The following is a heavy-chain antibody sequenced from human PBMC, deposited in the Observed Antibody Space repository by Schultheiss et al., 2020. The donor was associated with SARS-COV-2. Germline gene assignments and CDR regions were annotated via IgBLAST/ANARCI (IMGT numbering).Heavy chain of an antibody. V-gene: IGHV3-64*01. D-gene: IGHD4/OR15-4a*01. CDR2: ISSNGGST. Sequence: GGSLRLSCAASGFTFSSYAMHWVRQAPGKGLEYVSAISSNGGSTYYANSVKGRFTISRDNSKNTLYLQMGSLRAEDTAVYYCAKDRAKGAFDIWGQGTTVTVSS. J-gene: IGHJ3*02. CDR1: GFTFSSYA. CDR3: AKDRAKGAFDI.